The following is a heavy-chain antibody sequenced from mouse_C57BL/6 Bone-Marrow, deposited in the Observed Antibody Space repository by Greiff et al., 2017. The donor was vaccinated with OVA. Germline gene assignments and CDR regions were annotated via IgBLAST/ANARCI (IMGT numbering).Heavy chain of an antibody. J-gene: IGHJ4*01. CDR2: IDPNSGGT. CDR1: GFNIKNTY. D-gene: IGHD1-1*01. Sequence: VQLQQSVAELVRPGASVKLSCTASGFNIKNTYMHWVKQRPEQGLEWIGRIDPNSGGTKYNEKFKSKATLTVDKPSSTAYMQLSSLTSEDSAVYYCARGGGITTGRGAMDYWGQGTSVTVSS. CDR3: ARGGGITTGRGAMDY. V-gene: IGHV1-72*01.